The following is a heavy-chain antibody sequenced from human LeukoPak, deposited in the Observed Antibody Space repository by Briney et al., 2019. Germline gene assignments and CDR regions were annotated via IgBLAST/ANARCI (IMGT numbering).Heavy chain of an antibody. J-gene: IGHJ5*02. CDR1: GFTFSSYE. CDR3: ARDRGHRTFYYET. CDR2: ISSSGSTI. Sequence: GGSLRLSCAASGFTFSSYEMNWVRQAPGKGLEWVSYISSSGSTIYYADSVKGRFTISRDNAKNSLYLQMNSLRAEDTAVYYCARDRGHRTFYYETWGQGTLVTVSS. D-gene: IGHD3-22*01. V-gene: IGHV3-48*03.